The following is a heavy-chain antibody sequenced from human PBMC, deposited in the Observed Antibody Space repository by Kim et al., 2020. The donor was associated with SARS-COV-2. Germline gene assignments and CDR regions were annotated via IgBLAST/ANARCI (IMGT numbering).Heavy chain of an antibody. J-gene: IGHJ4*02. D-gene: IGHD3-22*01. V-gene: IGHV3-23*01. CDR1: GFTFSTYA. Sequence: LSLTCAASGFTFSTYAMSWVRQAPGKGLEWVSAISTSGTNTYYADSVKGRFTISRDNSKNTLYLQMNSLRAEDTAVYYCAKRMLSSSGNYYFDYWGQGTLVTVSS. CDR3: AKRMLSSSGNYYFDY. CDR2: ISTSGTNT.